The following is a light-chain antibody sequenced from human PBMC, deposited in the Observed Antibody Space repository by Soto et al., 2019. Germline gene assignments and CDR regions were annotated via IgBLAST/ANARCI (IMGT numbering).Light chain of an antibody. CDR2: EVS. CDR1: SSDVGGYKY. V-gene: IGLV2-14*01. CDR3: TSYTITHIPVI. Sequence: QSALTQPASVSGSPGQSITISCTGTSSDVGGYKYVSWYQQHPGKAPKLMIYEVSNRPSGVSNRFSGSKSGNTASLTITGLQPEDEASYYCTSYTITHIPVIFGGGTQLTVL. J-gene: IGLJ2*01.